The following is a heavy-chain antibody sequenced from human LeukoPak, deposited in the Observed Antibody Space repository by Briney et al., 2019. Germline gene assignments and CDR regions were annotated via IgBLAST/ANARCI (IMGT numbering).Heavy chain of an antibody. Sequence: NLRETLSLTCTVSGGSISSYYWSWIRQPPGKGLEWIGYIYYSGSTNYNPSLKSRVTISVDTSKNQFSLKLSSVTAADTAVYYCARASATGYCSGGSCYDYYYYGMDVWGQGTTVTVSS. CDR2: IYYSGST. CDR3: ARASATGYCSGGSCYDYYYYGMDV. D-gene: IGHD2-15*01. J-gene: IGHJ6*02. CDR1: GGSISSYY. V-gene: IGHV4-59*01.